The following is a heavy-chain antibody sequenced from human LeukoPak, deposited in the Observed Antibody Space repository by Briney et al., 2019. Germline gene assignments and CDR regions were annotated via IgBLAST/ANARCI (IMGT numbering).Heavy chain of an antibody. CDR1: GRSFSEHY. CDR3: ASGLLTGYEYYYYGMDV. CDR2: INHSGDT. D-gene: IGHD3-9*01. Sequence: SETLSLTCAVYGRSFSEHYWSWIRQAPGKGLEWVGEINHSGDTNYNPSLKSRVTFSVDASKNQFSLNLNSVTAADTAVYYCASGLLTGYEYYYYGMDVWGQGTTVTVSS. V-gene: IGHV4-34*01. J-gene: IGHJ6*02.